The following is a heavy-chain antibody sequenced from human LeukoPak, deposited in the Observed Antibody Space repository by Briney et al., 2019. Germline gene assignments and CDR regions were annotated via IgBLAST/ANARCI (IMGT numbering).Heavy chain of an antibody. D-gene: IGHD5-12*01. CDR1: GFTFSSYW. Sequence: PGRSLRLSCAASGFTFSSYWMSWVRQAPGKGLEWVANIKRDGSEKYYVDSVKGRFTISRDNAKNSLYLQMDSLRAEDTAVYSCARGLATIPNWFDPWGQGTLVTVSS. CDR3: ARGLATIPNWFDP. J-gene: IGHJ5*02. V-gene: IGHV3-7*02. CDR2: IKRDGSEK.